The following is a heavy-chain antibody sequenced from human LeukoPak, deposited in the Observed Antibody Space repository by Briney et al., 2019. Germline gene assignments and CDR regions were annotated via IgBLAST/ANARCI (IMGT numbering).Heavy chain of an antibody. CDR2: ISYDGSSK. Sequence: GGSLRLSCAASGFTFSSFGMHWVRQAPGKGLEWVAVISYDGSSKYYADSVKGRFTISRDNSKNTLYLQMNSLRAEDTAVYYCARKMLSSSWLDYYYYYGMDVWGQGTTVTVSS. CDR3: ARKMLSSSWLDYYYYYGMDV. D-gene: IGHD6-13*01. CDR1: GFTFSSFG. V-gene: IGHV3-30*03. J-gene: IGHJ6*02.